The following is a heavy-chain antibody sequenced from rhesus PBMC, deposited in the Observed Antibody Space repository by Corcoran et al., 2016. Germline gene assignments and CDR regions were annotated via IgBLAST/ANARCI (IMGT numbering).Heavy chain of an antibody. CDR2: ISGSGGTN. J-gene: IGHJ4*01. CDR3: ASVWDEYLDY. CDR1: GGSISSSKW. V-gene: IGHV4-65*01. Sequence: QVQLQESGPGLVKTSETLSLTCAVSGGSISSSKWWSWIRQAPEKGLEWIAYISGSGGTNHYNPSLKIRVTISIDTSKNRFSLKLSSVTVADTAVYYCASVWDEYLDYWGQGVLVTVSS. D-gene: IGHD3-34*01.